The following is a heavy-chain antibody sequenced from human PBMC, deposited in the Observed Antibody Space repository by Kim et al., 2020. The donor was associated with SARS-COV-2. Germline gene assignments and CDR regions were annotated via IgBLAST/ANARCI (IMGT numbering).Heavy chain of an antibody. J-gene: IGHJ2*01. D-gene: IGHD6-25*01. CDR2: IANDGRFT. CDR3: ARDLGSDRHDWYFDL. CDR1: GFTFSSNL. Sequence: GGSLRLSCAASGFTFSSNLMHWVRQAPGKGLVWVSRIANDGRFTSYADSVKGRFTISRDNAMNTLYLQMNSLKAEDAAVYYCARDLGSDRHDWYFDLWGRGTLVTVSS. V-gene: IGHV3-74*01.